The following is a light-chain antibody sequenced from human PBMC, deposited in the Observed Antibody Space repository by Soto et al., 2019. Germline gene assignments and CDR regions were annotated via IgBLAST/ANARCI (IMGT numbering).Light chain of an antibody. CDR1: SSDVGGYKF. V-gene: IGLV2-14*01. CDR3: SSYTSSSAVV. J-gene: IGLJ3*02. Sequence: QSALTQPASVSGSPGQSITISCTGTSSDVGGYKFVSWYQQHPGKAPKLMIYGVSNRPSGVSDRFSGSKSGNTASLTISGLQAEDEADYYCSSYTSSSAVVXGGGTKLTVL. CDR2: GVS.